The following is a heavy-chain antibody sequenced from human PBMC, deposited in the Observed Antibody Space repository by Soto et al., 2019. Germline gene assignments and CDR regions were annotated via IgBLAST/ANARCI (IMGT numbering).Heavy chain of an antibody. V-gene: IGHV4-59*08. CDR3: LSQGIDYLHGLVDV. J-gene: IGHJ6*02. Sequence: QVQLQQSGPRLVKPSETLSLTCTVSSGPDRSHNWGWIRQPPGRGLEWIGYVYYTGDTAFNPSLRERVSTSADSSMSDISLTLCSMSAAESAVYYCLSQGIDYLHGLVDVWGQGTTVSVSS. D-gene: IGHD4-17*01. CDR1: SGPDRSHN. CDR2: VYYTGDT.